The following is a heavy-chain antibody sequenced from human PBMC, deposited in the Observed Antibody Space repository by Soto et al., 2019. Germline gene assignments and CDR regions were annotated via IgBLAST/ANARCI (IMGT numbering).Heavy chain of an antibody. CDR3: ARDGMLGSNYYDSSGYWDY. CDR2: ISAYNGNT. Sequence: ASVKVSCKASGYTFTSYGISWVRQAPGQGLEWMGWISAYNGNTNYAQKLQGRVTMTTDTSTSTAYMELRSLRSDDTAVYYCARDGMLGSNYYDSSGYWDYWGQGTLVTVSS. V-gene: IGHV1-18*01. CDR1: GYTFTSYG. J-gene: IGHJ4*02. D-gene: IGHD3-22*01.